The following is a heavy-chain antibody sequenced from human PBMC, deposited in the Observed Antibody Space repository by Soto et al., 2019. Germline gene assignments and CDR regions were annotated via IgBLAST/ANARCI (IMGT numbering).Heavy chain of an antibody. J-gene: IGHJ6*02. V-gene: IGHV1-18*01. D-gene: IGHD2-8*01. Sequence: ASVKVSCKASGYTFTRYGISWVRQAPGQGLEWMGWISGYNGDTNYAQKFQGRVIMTIDTSTGTAYMELRSLTSDDTAVYYCAKNGQPPYYYYGLDVWGQGTKVTVSS. CDR3: AKNGQPPYYYYGLDV. CDR2: ISGYNGDT. CDR1: GYTFTRYG.